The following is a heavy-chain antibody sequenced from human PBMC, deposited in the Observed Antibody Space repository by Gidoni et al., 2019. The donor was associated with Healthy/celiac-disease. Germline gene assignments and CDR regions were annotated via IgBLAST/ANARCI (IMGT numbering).Heavy chain of an antibody. J-gene: IGHJ5*02. CDR2: SSSSSSYI. Sequence: EVPLVESGGGLVKPGASLRLSCAASGFTCSSYSMNWVRQAPGKGLDGVSASSSSSSYIYYADSVKGRCTISRDNAKNSLYRQMKSLRAEDTAVYYCARDRELNWFDPWGQGTLVTVSA. V-gene: IGHV3-21*01. CDR3: ARDRELNWFDP. D-gene: IGHD3-10*01. CDR1: GFTCSSYS.